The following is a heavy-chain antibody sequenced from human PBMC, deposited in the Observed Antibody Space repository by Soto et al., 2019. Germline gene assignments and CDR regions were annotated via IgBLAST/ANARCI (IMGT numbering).Heavy chain of an antibody. J-gene: IGHJ6*02. Sequence: ASVKVSCKASGYTFTSYDINWVRQATGQGLEWMGWINPNSGGTNYAQKFQGWVTMTRDKSISTAYLQWSSLKASDTAMYYCATAPSGIAAAHYGMDVWGQGTTVTVSS. D-gene: IGHD6-13*01. CDR2: INPNSGGT. V-gene: IGHV1-2*04. CDR1: GYTFTSYD. CDR3: ATAPSGIAAAHYGMDV.